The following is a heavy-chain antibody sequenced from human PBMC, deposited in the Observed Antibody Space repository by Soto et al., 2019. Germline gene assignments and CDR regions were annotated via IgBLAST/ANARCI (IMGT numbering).Heavy chain of an antibody. J-gene: IGHJ6*02. CDR2: IGESGTPT. D-gene: IGHD2-2*01. CDR3: ARYIPGVRYYGMDD. CDR1: GFTFSSYA. Sequence: PGGSLRLSCAASGFTFSSYAMKWARQAPGKGLEWVSLIGESGTPTYYAESVKGRVTISKDNSGNTLFLEMYSLRAEDSAVYYCARYIPGVRYYGMDDWGQGTTVTVSS. V-gene: IGHV3-23*01.